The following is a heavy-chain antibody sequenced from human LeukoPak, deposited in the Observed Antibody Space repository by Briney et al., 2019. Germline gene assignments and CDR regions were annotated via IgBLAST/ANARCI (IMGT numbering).Heavy chain of an antibody. V-gene: IGHV1-2*02. CDR2: IITDSGDT. D-gene: IGHD1-14*01. CDR1: GDSFCADW. J-gene: IGHJ4*02. Sequence: GASVSVSCTASGDSFCADWMHWVRQAPGQGLGWRGWIITDSGDTTYAQKFQGRVTMTMDTSISTAYMELSSLSSDDTAVYYCARGGLHHGFDYWGQGTLVTVSS. CDR3: ARGGLHHGFDY.